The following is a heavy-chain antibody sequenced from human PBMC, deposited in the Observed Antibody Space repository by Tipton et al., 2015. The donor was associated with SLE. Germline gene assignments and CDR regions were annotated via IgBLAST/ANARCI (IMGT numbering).Heavy chain of an antibody. D-gene: IGHD3-10*02. Sequence: GEVRKPGDSVQVSCKASGYTFTNYGVSWVRQAPGQGLEWMGWINPNSGGTNYAQKFQGRVTMTTDTSTSTTYMALRSPRSDDTAIYYCARECSGSGCLDYWGQGTLVTVSS. V-gene: IGHV1-18*01. CDR2: INPNSGGT. CDR3: ARECSGSGCLDY. J-gene: IGHJ4*02. CDR1: GYTFTNYG.